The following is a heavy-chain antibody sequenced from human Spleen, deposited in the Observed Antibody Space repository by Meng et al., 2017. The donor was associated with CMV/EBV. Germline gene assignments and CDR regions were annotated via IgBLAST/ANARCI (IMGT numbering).Heavy chain of an antibody. CDR3: AKDILGGAAAGRGFDY. CDR1: GFTFSAYA. J-gene: IGHJ4*02. Sequence: GESLKISCAASGFTFSAYAMSWVRHVPGKGLEWVSGISVSDDDTYYADSVKGRFTMSRDKSKNTVYLQMNSLRAEDTAIYYCAKDILGGAAAGRGFDYWGQGTLVTVSS. CDR2: ISVSDDDT. V-gene: IGHV3-23*01. D-gene: IGHD6-13*01.